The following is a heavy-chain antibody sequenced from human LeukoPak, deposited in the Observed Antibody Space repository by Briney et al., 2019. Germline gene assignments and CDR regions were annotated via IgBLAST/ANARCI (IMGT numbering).Heavy chain of an antibody. Sequence: PGGSLRLSCAASGFTFSSYWMSWVRQAPGKGLEWVANIKQDGSEKYYVDSVKGRFTISRDNAKNSLYLQMNSLRAEDTAVYYCARDPPNYYDSSGDAFDIWGQGTMVTVSS. CDR1: GFTFSSYW. D-gene: IGHD3-22*01. J-gene: IGHJ3*02. CDR2: IKQDGSEK. V-gene: IGHV3-7*01. CDR3: ARDPPNYYDSSGDAFDI.